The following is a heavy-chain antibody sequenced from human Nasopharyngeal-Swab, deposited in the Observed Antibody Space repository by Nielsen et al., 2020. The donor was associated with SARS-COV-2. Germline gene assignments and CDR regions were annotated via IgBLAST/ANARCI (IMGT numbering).Heavy chain of an antibody. CDR1: GYTFTSYD. Sequence: ASVKVSCKASGYTFTSYDINWVRQATGQGLEWMGRINPNSGGTNYAQKFQGRVTMTRDTSISTAYMELSRLRSDDTAVYYCARDLGLKAYYYGMDVWGQGTTVTVSS. CDR3: ARDLGLKAYYYGMDV. D-gene: IGHD3/OR15-3a*01. J-gene: IGHJ6*02. V-gene: IGHV1-2*06. CDR2: INPNSGGT.